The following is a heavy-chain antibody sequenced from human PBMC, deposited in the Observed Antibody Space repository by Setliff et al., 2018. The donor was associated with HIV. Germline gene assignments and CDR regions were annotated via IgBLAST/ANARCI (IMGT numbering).Heavy chain of an antibody. CDR1: GFTFSRYW. Sequence: GSLRLSCAASGFTFSRYWMHWIRQAPGKGLVWVSRVDSDGSSTSYADSVKGRFTISRDNAKNMLYLQINSLRAEDTAVYYCARAQDNYYDSSGYSFDSWGQGSLVTVSS. J-gene: IGHJ4*02. CDR2: VDSDGSST. V-gene: IGHV3-74*01. D-gene: IGHD3-22*01. CDR3: ARAQDNYYDSSGYSFDS.